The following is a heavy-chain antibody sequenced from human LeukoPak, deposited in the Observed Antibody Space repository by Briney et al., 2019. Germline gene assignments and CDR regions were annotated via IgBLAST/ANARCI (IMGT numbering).Heavy chain of an antibody. J-gene: IGHJ4*02. CDR3: ARTPTLSSGYYDY. CDR2: IYSGGST. V-gene: IGHV3-53*01. D-gene: IGHD3-22*01. CDR1: GFTVSSNY. Sequence: GGSLRLSCAASGFTVSSNYMSWVRQAPGKGLEWVSVIYSGGSTYYADSVKGRLTISRDNSKNTLYLQMNSLRAEDTAVYYCARTPTLSSGYYDYWGQGTLVTVSS.